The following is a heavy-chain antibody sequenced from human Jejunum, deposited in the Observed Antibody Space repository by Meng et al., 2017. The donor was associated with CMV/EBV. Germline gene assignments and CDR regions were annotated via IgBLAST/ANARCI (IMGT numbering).Heavy chain of an antibody. Sequence: SCCASWFPLHFFLIALVPPAPGKGLEWVANINQDGSEKNYVDSVKGRFTISRDNAENSLYLQMNSLRAEDTAVYYCGDPPSDYWGHGTKVTVSS. CDR1: WFPLHFFL. J-gene: IGHJ4*01. V-gene: IGHV3-7*01. CDR3: GDPPSDY. CDR2: INQDGSEK.